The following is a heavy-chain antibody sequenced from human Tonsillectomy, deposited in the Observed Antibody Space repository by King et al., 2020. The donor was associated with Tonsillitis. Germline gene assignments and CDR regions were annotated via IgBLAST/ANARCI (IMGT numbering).Heavy chain of an antibody. J-gene: IGHJ4*02. Sequence: QLQESGPGLVKPSETLSLTCTVSGGSISSYYWSWIRQPPGKGLEWIGYIHYSGSTNYNSSLKSRVTISVDTSKNQFSLKLNSVTAADTAVYYCASTRYSGYDLDYWGQGTVVTVSS. D-gene: IGHD5-12*01. V-gene: IGHV4-59*01. CDR2: IHYSGST. CDR3: ASTRYSGYDLDY. CDR1: GGSISSYY.